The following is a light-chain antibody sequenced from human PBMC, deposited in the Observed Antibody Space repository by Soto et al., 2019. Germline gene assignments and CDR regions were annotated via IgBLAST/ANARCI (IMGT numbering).Light chain of an antibody. V-gene: IGKV3-20*01. CDR1: QSVSSGY. CDR3: QQYNNWWT. J-gene: IGKJ1*01. Sequence: EIVLTQSPGTLSLSPGERATLSCRASQSVSSGYLAWYQQQAGQAPRLLIYDASSRATGIPDRFSGSGSGTDFPLTIVRLEPEDFAVYYCQQYNNWWTLGQGTKVDIK. CDR2: DAS.